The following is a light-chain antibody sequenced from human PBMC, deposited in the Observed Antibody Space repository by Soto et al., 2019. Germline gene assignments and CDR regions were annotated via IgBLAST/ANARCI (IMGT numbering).Light chain of an antibody. Sequence: IQMTQSPSSVSASVGDRVTITCRASQGISNWLAWYQQKPWQAPKILVFGASSVPSGVPSRFSGSGSGTDFTLTISSLQPEDCASYYCQQANSFPFTFGPGTKLYIK. CDR3: QQANSFPFT. V-gene: IGKV1-12*01. CDR2: GAS. CDR1: QGISNW. J-gene: IGKJ3*01.